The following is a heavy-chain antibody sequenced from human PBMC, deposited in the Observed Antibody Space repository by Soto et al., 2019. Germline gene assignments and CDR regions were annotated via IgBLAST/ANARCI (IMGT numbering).Heavy chain of an antibody. Sequence: ESGGGLVQPGGSLRLSCAASGFTFSSYSMIWVRQAPGKGLEWVSAISGSGGTTYYADSVKGRFTISRDNSKNTLYLQMNSLRAEGTAVYYCAKGGVGYYDSTGYYLYYYYGMDVWGQGTTVTVSS. D-gene: IGHD3-22*01. CDR2: ISGSGGTT. V-gene: IGHV3-23*01. CDR3: AKGGVGYYDSTGYYLYYYYGMDV. J-gene: IGHJ6*02. CDR1: GFTFSSYS.